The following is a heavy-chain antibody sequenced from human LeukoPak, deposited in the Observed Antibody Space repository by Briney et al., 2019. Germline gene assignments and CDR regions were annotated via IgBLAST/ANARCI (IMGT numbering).Heavy chain of an antibody. J-gene: IGHJ6*02. CDR2: IKSESEGETT. CDR1: GLTVTNVW. CDR3: ATSNHIATIPVVLRDLYCGLDV. D-gene: IGHD2-21*01. V-gene: IGHV3-15*01. Sequence: PGGSLRLSCAVSGLTVTNVWMTWVRQVPGKGLEWIGRIKSESEGETTDYAAPVRGRFTMSRDVSKNTLHLQMEGLETGDTAIYYCATSNHIATIPVVLRDLYCGLDVWGQGTAVTVSS.